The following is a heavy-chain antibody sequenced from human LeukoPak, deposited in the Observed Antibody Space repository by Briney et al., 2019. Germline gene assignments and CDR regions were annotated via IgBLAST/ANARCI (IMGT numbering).Heavy chain of an antibody. Sequence: ASVKVSCKASGYSFTSYYVHWVRQARGQGLEWMGIINPSDGRTTYAQKFQGRVTMTRDMSTSTVYMELSSLRSDDTAVYYCASPPAGYSGYDFNHWGQGTLVTVSS. CDR1: GYSFTSYY. V-gene: IGHV1-46*01. CDR3: ASPPAGYSGYDFNH. D-gene: IGHD5-12*01. J-gene: IGHJ5*02. CDR2: INPSDGRT.